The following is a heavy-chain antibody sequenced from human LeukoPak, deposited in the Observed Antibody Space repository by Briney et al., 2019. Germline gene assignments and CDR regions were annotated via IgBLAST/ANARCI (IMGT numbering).Heavy chain of an antibody. J-gene: IGHJ4*02. CDR1: GFTFSSYA. CDR2: TSYDGSNK. D-gene: IGHD6-13*01. CDR3: ARDVTIAAAEDY. Sequence: GRSLRLSCAASGFTFSSYAMHWVRQAPGKGLEWVAVTSYDGSNKYYADSVKGRFTISRDNSKNTLYLQMNSLRAEDTAVYYCARDVTIAAAEDYWGQGTLVTVSS. V-gene: IGHV3-30*04.